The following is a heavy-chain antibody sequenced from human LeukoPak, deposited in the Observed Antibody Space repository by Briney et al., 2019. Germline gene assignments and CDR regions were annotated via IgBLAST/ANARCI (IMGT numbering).Heavy chain of an antibody. CDR1: GFTFSSYG. D-gene: IGHD3-22*01. Sequence: GRSLRLSCAASGFTFSSYGMHWVRQAPGKGLEWVAVIWYDGSNKYYADSVKGRFTISRDNSKNTLYLQMNSLRAEDTAVYYCARDRGYYDSSGYYSPWNWFDPWGQGTLATVSS. CDR2: IWYDGSNK. V-gene: IGHV3-33*01. CDR3: ARDRGYYDSSGYYSPWNWFDP. J-gene: IGHJ5*02.